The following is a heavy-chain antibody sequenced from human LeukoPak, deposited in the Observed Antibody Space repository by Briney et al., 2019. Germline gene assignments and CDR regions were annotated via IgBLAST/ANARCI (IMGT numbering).Heavy chain of an antibody. D-gene: IGHD6-6*01. J-gene: IGHJ4*02. V-gene: IGHV3-33*01. Sequence: PGGSLRLSCAASGFIFSTFVMHWVRQAPGKGLEWVAVIRPDGSHISYVDPVKGRFTISRDNSNNMLYLQMSSLRAEDTALYYCAREYSSSSGRSFDYWGQGTLVIVSS. CDR3: AREYSSSSGRSFDY. CDR2: IRPDGSHI. CDR1: GFIFSTFV.